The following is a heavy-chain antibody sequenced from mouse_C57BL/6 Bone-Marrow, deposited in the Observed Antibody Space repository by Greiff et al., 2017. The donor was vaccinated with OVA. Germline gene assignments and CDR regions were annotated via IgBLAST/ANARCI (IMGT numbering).Heavy chain of an antibody. V-gene: IGHV1-80*01. D-gene: IGHD3-2*02. CDR1: GYAFSSYW. CDR3: ERQLRLRTHFNY. Sequence: QVQLQQSGAELVKPGASVKISCKASGYAFSSYWMNWVKQRPGKGLEWIGQIYPGDGDTNYNGKFKGKATLTADKSSSTAYMQLSSLTSEDAAVYFGERQLRLRTHFNYWGQGTTLKVSS. J-gene: IGHJ2*01. CDR2: IYPGDGDT.